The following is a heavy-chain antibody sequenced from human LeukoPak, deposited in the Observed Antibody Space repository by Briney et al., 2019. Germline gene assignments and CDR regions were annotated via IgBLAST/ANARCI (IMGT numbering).Heavy chain of an antibody. CDR2: IYSGGST. Sequence: GGSLRLSCAASGFTVSSSYMSWVRQAPGKGLEWVSVIYSGGSTYYADSVKGRFTISRHNSKNTLYLEMNSLRAEDTAVYYCAREDRDGSGSFDYWGQGTLVTVSS. V-gene: IGHV3-53*04. J-gene: IGHJ4*02. CDR3: AREDRDGSGSFDY. D-gene: IGHD3-10*01. CDR1: GFTVSSSY.